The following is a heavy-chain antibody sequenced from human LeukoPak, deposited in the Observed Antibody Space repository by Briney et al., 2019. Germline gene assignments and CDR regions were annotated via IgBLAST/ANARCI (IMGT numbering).Heavy chain of an antibody. V-gene: IGHV3-48*01. CDR2: ISSSSGTI. CDR1: GFTFSSYS. D-gene: IGHD6-13*01. CDR3: ARDPIAATASGGDY. J-gene: IGHJ4*02. Sequence: GGSLRLSCAASGFTFSSYSMNWVRQAPGKGLEWVSYISSSSGTIYYADSVKGRFTISRDNAKNSLYLQMNSLRAEDTAVYFCARDPIAATASGGDYWGQGTLVTVSS.